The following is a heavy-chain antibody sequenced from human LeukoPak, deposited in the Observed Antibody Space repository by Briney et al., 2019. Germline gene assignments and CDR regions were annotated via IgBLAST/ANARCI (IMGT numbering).Heavy chain of an antibody. D-gene: IGHD3-22*01. CDR1: GYTFTGYY. V-gene: IGHV1-2*02. Sequence: ASVKVSCKASGYTFTGYYMRWVRQAPGQGLEWMGWINPNSGGTNYAQKFQGRVTMTRDTSISTAYMELSRLRSDDTAVYYCARAGARNYYDSSGSFDYWGQGTLVTVSS. CDR2: INPNSGGT. J-gene: IGHJ4*02. CDR3: ARAGARNYYDSSGSFDY.